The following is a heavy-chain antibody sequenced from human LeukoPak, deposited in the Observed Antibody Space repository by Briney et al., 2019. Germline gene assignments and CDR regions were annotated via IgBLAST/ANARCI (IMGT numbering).Heavy chain of an antibody. CDR2: VHYSGTA. Sequence: SETLSLTCTVSDGSITNYDWSWVRQPPGKGLEFIGHVHYSGTANYNPSLRSRVTISIDTSKKHFFLKLKSVTAADTAVYYCASLRSYYYDSSGIDYWGQGTLVTVSS. V-gene: IGHV4-59*01. D-gene: IGHD3-22*01. J-gene: IGHJ4*02. CDR3: ASLRSYYYDSSGIDY. CDR1: DGSITNYD.